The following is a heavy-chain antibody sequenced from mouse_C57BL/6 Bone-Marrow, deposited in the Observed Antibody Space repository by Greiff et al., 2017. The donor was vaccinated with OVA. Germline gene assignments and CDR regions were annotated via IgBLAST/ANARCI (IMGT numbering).Heavy chain of an antibody. CDR1: GYTFTIYW. CDR3: AIRDGYYPHYFDY. Sequence: VQLQQPGTELVKPGASVKLSCKASGYTFTIYWMHWVKQRPGQGLEWIGNINPSNGGTNYNEKFKSKATLTVDKSSSTAYMQLSSLTSEDSAVYYCAIRDGYYPHYFDYWGQGTTLTVSS. J-gene: IGHJ2*01. D-gene: IGHD2-3*01. CDR2: INPSNGGT. V-gene: IGHV1-53*01.